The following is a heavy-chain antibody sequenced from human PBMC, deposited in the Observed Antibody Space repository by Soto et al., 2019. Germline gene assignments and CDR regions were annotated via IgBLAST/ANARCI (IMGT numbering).Heavy chain of an antibody. CDR1: GFTFSSYA. CDR3: AKDGYCSSTSCYTPSYYYYGIDV. Sequence: EVQLLESGGGLVQPGGSLRLSCAASGFTFSSYAMSWVRQAPGKGLEWVSAISGSGGSTYYADSVKGRFTISRDNSKNTLYLQMNSLRAEDTAVYYCAKDGYCSSTSCYTPSYYYYGIDVWGLGTTVTVSS. D-gene: IGHD2-2*02. CDR2: ISGSGGST. V-gene: IGHV3-23*01. J-gene: IGHJ6*02.